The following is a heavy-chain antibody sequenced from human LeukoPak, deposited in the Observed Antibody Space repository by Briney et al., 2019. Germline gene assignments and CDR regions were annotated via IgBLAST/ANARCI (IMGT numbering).Heavy chain of an antibody. CDR3: ARGGGGFGIADREADY. J-gene: IGHJ4*02. Sequence: GASVKVSCKAPGYTFTGYYMHWVRQAPGQGLEWMGRINPNSGGTNYAQKFQGRVTMTRDTSISTAYMELSRLRSDDTAVYYCARGGGGFGIADREADYWGQGTLVTVSS. CDR2: INPNSGGT. CDR1: GYTFTGYY. D-gene: IGHD3-16*01. V-gene: IGHV1-2*06.